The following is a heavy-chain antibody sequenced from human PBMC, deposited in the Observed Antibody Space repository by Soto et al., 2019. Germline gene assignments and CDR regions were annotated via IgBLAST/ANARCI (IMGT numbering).Heavy chain of an antibody. CDR2: IIPVFGTT. V-gene: IGHV1-69*13. CDR1: GDTFSGYP. CDR3: ARDGGFGELKY. J-gene: IGHJ4*02. Sequence: ASVKVSCKASGDTFSGYPINWVRQAPGEGLEWMGRIIPVFGTTNDAQRFEGRVTFTADESTNTAYMELRGLLSEDTAIYYCARDGGFGELKYWGPGTLVTVS. D-gene: IGHD3-10*01.